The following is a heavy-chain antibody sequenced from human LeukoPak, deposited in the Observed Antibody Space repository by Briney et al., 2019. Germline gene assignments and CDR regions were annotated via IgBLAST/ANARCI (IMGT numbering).Heavy chain of an antibody. CDR2: IYYSGST. D-gene: IGHD2-2*02. Sequence: PSETPSLTCTVSGGSISSSSYYWGWIRQPPGKGLEWIGSIYYSGSTYYNPSLKSRVTISVDTSKNQFSLKLSSVTAADTAVYYCARRGDCSSTSCYTTGPNFYFDYWGQGTLVTVSS. J-gene: IGHJ4*02. CDR1: GGSISSSSYY. V-gene: IGHV4-39*01. CDR3: ARRGDCSSTSCYTTGPNFYFDY.